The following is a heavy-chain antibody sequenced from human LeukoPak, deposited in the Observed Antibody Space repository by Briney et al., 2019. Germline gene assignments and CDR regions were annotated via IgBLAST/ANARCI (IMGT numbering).Heavy chain of an antibody. J-gene: IGHJ6*03. D-gene: IGHD6-13*01. V-gene: IGHV3-48*04. CDR2: ISSSSFKI. CDR1: EFTFVRYA. Sequence: GGSLRLSCAASEFTFVRYAMNWVRQAPGKGLEWVSYISSSSFKIGYADSVKGRFTISRDNSKNSLYLQMDSLRVEDTAVYYCVRDPSYGSSWYYYMDVWGKGATVTVSS. CDR3: VRDPSYGSSWYYYMDV.